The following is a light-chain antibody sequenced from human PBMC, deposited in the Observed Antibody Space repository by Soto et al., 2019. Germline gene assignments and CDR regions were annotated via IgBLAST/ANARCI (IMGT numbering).Light chain of an antibody. Sequence: QSVLTQPPSVSAAPGQKVTISCTGTSSDVGGYNYVSWYQQHPGKAPRVMIYEVSNRPSGVSNRFSGSKSGNTASLTISGLQAEDEADYYCSSYTSSSTLNYVFGTGTKVTVL. J-gene: IGLJ1*01. CDR2: EVS. CDR1: SSDVGGYNY. CDR3: SSYTSSSTLNYV. V-gene: IGLV2-14*01.